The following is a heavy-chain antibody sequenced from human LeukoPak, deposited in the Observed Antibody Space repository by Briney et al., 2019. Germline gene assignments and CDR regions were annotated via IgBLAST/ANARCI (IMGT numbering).Heavy chain of an antibody. CDR3: ARDLPRHAVEGLLWFGELYY. CDR1: GYTFTSYY. Sequence: ASVKVSCKASGYTFTSYYMHWVRQAPGQGLEWMGIINPSGGSTSYAQKFQGRVTMTRDTSTSTVYMELSSLRSEDTAVCYCARDLPRHAVEGLLWFGELYYWGQGTLVTVSS. D-gene: IGHD3-10*01. J-gene: IGHJ4*02. V-gene: IGHV1-46*01. CDR2: INPSGGST.